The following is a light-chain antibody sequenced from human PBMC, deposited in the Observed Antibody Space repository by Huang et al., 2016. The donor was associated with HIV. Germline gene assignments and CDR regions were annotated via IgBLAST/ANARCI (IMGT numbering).Light chain of an antibody. Sequence: IQITQSPSSLSASLGDKVTITCQASLDINNFLNWYQQKPGKAPKIRISDASDLETGVPSMFSGSRSGTDFTLTVSSLQAEDIGTYYCQQYDTFPWTFGQGTNVEI. CDR1: LDINNF. V-gene: IGKV1-33*01. CDR2: DAS. J-gene: IGKJ1*01. CDR3: QQYDTFPWT.